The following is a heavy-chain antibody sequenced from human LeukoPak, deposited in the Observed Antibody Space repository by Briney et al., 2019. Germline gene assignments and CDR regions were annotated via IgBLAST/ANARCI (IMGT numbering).Heavy chain of an antibody. CDR2: SYYTGDS. D-gene: IGHD1-14*01. Sequence: SETLSLTCSVSGGSISSSYWSWIRQPPGRGLEWIGYSYYTGDSNYSPSLKSRVTISFATSKNQFSLRLRSATATDTAVYYCARRVHNRGLYDLGAFDIWGQGTMVTVSS. V-gene: IGHV4-59*08. CDR3: ARRVHNRGLYDLGAFDI. CDR1: GGSISSSY. J-gene: IGHJ3*02.